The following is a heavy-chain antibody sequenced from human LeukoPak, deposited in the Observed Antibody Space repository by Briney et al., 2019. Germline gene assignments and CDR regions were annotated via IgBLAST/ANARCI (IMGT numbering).Heavy chain of an antibody. CDR2: IGGSGGST. CDR1: GFTFSNFA. V-gene: IGHV3-23*01. J-gene: IGHJ4*02. Sequence: GGSLRLSCVASGFTFSNFAMSWVRQAPGKGLEWVSTIGGSGGSTYYADSVKGRFTISRDNSKSTLYLQMNSLRAEDTAVYYCARKAGYYYGSGDYWGQGTLVTVSS. CDR3: ARKAGYYYGSGDY. D-gene: IGHD3-10*01.